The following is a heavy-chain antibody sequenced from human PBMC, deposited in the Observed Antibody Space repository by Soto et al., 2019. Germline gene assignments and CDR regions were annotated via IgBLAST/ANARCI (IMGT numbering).Heavy chain of an antibody. V-gene: IGHV3-48*01. Sequence: EVQLVESGGGLVQPGGSLRLSCAASGFTFSSYSMNWVRQAPGKGLEWVSYISSSSSTIYYADSVKGRFTISRDNAKNSLYLQMSSRRAEDTAVYYCARTYYYGSGSYYSHWGQGTLVTVSS. CDR3: ARTYYYGSGSYYSH. J-gene: IGHJ4*02. D-gene: IGHD3-10*01. CDR1: GFTFSSYS. CDR2: ISSSSSTI.